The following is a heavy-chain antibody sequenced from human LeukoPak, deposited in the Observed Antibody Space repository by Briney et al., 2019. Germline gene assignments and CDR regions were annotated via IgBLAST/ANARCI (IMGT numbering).Heavy chain of an antibody. CDR3: AREPVRYSYGYQFDY. Sequence: QSGGSLRLSCAASGFTFSSYAMSWVRQAPGKGLEWVSGISGSGDNTYYADSVKGRFTISRDNSKNTLYLQMNSLRAEDTAVYYCAREPVRYSYGYQFDYWGQGTLVTVSS. V-gene: IGHV3-23*01. J-gene: IGHJ4*02. CDR1: GFTFSSYA. CDR2: ISGSGDNT. D-gene: IGHD5-18*01.